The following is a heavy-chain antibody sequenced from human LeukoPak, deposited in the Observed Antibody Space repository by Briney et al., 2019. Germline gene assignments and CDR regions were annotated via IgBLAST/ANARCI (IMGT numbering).Heavy chain of an antibody. J-gene: IGHJ4*02. CDR2: IYYSGST. CDR1: GGSMSSYY. Sequence: SETLSLTCTVSGGSMSSYYWSWIRQHPGKGLEWIGYIYYSGSTYYNPSLKSRVTISVDTSKNQFSLKLSSVTAADTAVYYCARDDGYGSSSIWGQGTLVTVSS. V-gene: IGHV4-59*06. D-gene: IGHD6-13*01. CDR3: ARDDGYGSSSI.